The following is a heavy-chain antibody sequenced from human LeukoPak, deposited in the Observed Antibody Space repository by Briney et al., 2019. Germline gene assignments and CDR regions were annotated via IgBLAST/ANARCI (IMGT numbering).Heavy chain of an antibody. CDR3: ARDRGCYYDSSGYLLVPDAFDI. J-gene: IGHJ3*02. V-gene: IGHV3-33*01. CDR2: IWYDGSNK. D-gene: IGHD3-22*01. Sequence: GGSLRLSCAASGFTFSSYGMHWVRQAPGKGLEWVAVIWYDGSNKYYADSVKGRFTISRDNSKNTLYLQMNSLRAEDTAVYYCARDRGCYYDSSGYLLVPDAFDIWGQGTMVTVSS. CDR1: GFTFSSYG.